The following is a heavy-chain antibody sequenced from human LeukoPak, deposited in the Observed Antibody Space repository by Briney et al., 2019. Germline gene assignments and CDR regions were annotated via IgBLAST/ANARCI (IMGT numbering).Heavy chain of an antibody. CDR2: ISYDGSNK. D-gene: IGHD3-22*01. CDR3: AREEGDSSGYYYGFVDY. V-gene: IGHV3-30-3*01. Sequence: PGGSLRLSCAAPGFTFSSYAMHWARQAPGKGLEWVAVISYDGSNKYYADSVKGRFTISRDNSKNTLYLQMNSLRAEDTAVYYCAREEGDSSGYYYGFVDYWGQGTLVTVSS. J-gene: IGHJ4*02. CDR1: GFTFSSYA.